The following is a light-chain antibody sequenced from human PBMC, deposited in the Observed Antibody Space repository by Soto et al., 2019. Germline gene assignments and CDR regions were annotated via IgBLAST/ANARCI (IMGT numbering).Light chain of an antibody. CDR3: HQHGGSPET. J-gene: IGKJ1*01. CDR2: GAS. V-gene: IGKV3-20*01. CDR1: RSVNNNY. Sequence: EIVLTQYPGTLSLSPGERATLSCRASRSVNNNYLAWYQQKPGQAPRLLIFGASSRATGIPDRFIGSGSGTEFILTISRLEPDDFAIYHCHQHGGSPETFGQGTKVDIK.